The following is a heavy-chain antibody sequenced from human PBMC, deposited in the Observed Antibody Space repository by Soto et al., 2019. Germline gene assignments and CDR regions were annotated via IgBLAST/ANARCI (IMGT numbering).Heavy chain of an antibody. V-gene: IGHV3-23*01. D-gene: IGHD4-17*01. CDR3: ARTDGGTVTFFDY. Sequence: GGSLRLSCAASGFTFSSYAMSWVRQAPGKGLEWVSAISGSGGSTYYADSVKGRFTISRDNSKNTLYLQMNSLRAEDTAVYYCARTDGGTVTFFDYWGQGTLVTVSS. CDR2: ISGSGGST. J-gene: IGHJ4*02. CDR1: GFTFSSYA.